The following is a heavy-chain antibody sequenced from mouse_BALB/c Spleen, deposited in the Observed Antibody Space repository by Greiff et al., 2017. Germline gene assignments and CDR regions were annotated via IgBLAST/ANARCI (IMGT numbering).Heavy chain of an antibody. CDR3: ARRGDGNLYYYAMDY. V-gene: IGHV3-2*02. D-gene: IGHD2-1*01. CDR1: GYSITSDYA. J-gene: IGHJ4*01. CDR2: ISYSGST. Sequence: VQLQESGPGLVKPSQSLSLTCTVTGYSITSDYAWNWIRQFPGNKLEWMGYISYSGSTSYNPSLKSRISITRDTSKNQFFLQLNSVTTEDTATYYCARRGDGNLYYYAMDYWGQGTSVTVSS.